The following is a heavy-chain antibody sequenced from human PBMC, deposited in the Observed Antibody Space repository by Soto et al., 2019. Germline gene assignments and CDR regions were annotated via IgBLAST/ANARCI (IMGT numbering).Heavy chain of an antibody. CDR3: VRGASLNFDY. CDR1: GFTFDDYG. J-gene: IGHJ4*02. Sequence: GGSLRLSCAASGFTFDDYGMSWARQAPGKGLEWASGVNWNGGSTGYADSVKGRFTISRDNAKNSLYLQMNSLRAEDTAFYYCVRGASLNFDYWGQGTLDTVSS. CDR2: VNWNGGST. D-gene: IGHD1-26*01. V-gene: IGHV3-20*04.